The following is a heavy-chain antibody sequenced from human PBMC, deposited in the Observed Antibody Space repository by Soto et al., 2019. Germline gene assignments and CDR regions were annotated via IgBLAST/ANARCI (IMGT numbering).Heavy chain of an antibody. CDR3: AGKTGTADFDY. J-gene: IGHJ4*02. D-gene: IGHD1-1*01. V-gene: IGHV1-3*01. Sequence: QIQLVQSGAEVKRPGSSVIVSCKASGYTCSNYAVHWGRQAPGQSLDWMGWINAGNGNTKYSQKFQGRITIIRETSARTAYMELSSLTTEDTAVYYCAGKTGTADFDYWGQGTQVSVSS. CDR2: INAGNGNT. CDR1: GYTCSNYA.